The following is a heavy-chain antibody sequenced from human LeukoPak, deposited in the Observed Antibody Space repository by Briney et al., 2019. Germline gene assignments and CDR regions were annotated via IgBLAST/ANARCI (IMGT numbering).Heavy chain of an antibody. CDR3: ARDRRYYYDSSGYNDY. J-gene: IGHJ4*02. V-gene: IGHV3-48*03. CDR1: GFTFSSYE. D-gene: IGHD3-22*01. Sequence: GGSVRLSCAASGFTFSSYEMNWVRQAPGKGLEWVSYISSSGSTIYYADSVKGRFTISRDNAKNSLYLQMNSLRAEDTAVYYCARDRRYYYDSSGYNDYWGQGTLVTVSS. CDR2: ISSSGSTI.